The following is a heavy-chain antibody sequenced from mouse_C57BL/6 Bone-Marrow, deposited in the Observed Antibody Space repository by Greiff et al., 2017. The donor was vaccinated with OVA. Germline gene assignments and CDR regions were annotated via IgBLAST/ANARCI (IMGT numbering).Heavy chain of an antibody. CDR1: GYTFTSYW. V-gene: IGHV1-59*01. D-gene: IGHD3-3*01. CDR3: ARQGWDWFAY. Sequence: VQLQQPGAELVRPGTSVKLSCKASGYTFTSYWMHWVKQRPGQGLEWIGVIDPSDSYTNYNQQFKGKATLTVDTSSSTAYMQLSSLTSEDSAVYYCARQGWDWFAYWGQGTLVTVSA. CDR2: IDPSDSYT. J-gene: IGHJ3*01.